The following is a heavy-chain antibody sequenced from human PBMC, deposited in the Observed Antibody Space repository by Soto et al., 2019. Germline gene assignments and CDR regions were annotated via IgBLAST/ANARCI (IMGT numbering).Heavy chain of an antibody. Sequence: GGSLRLSCAASGFTFSSYGMHWVRQAPGKGLEWVAVIWYDGSNKYYADSVKGRFTISRDNSKNTLYLQMNSLRAEDTAVYYCARDHDYGDYSVMDVWGKGTTVTVSS. V-gene: IGHV3-33*01. CDR1: GFTFSSYG. D-gene: IGHD4-17*01. J-gene: IGHJ6*04. CDR3: ARDHDYGDYSVMDV. CDR2: IWYDGSNK.